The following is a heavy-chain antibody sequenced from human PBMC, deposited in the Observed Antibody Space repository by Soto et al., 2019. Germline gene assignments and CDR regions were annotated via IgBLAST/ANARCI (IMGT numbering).Heavy chain of an antibody. D-gene: IGHD6-6*01. CDR1: GFSLSTNGEG. J-gene: IGHJ3*02. Sequence: QIILKESGPTLVKPTQTLTLTCIFSGFSLSTNGEGVGWIRQPPGKSLEWLALIYWDDNNRYSPSLKSRLTITKDTSKHQVVLTMTNMDPVDTGTYYCAHRRARTAGRDDAYDIWGQGTMVTVSS. CDR2: IYWDDNN. CDR3: AHRRARTAGRDDAYDI. V-gene: IGHV2-5*02.